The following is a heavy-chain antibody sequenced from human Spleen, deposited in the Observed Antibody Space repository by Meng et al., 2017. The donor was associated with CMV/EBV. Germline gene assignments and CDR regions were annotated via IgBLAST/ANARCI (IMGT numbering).Heavy chain of an antibody. Sequence: CKASAYTFTSHGINWVRQAPGQGLEWMAWISAYNSHTNYAQKFQGRVTVTADTSTSTAYMELRSLRSDDTAVYYCAGGSGWPFFDYWGQGTLVTVSS. CDR2: ISAYNSHT. D-gene: IGHD6-25*01. J-gene: IGHJ4*02. V-gene: IGHV1-18*01. CDR1: AYTFTSHG. CDR3: AGGSGWPFFDY.